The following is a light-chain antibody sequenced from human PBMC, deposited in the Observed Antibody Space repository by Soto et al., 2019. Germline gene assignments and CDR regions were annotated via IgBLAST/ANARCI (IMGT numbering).Light chain of an antibody. CDR1: QGITTS. Sequence: DIQMTQSPSSLSASVGDRVTITCRASQGITTSLAWYQQKPGKVPKLLIYAASTLQSGVPSRFSGSGSGTAFALTISSLQPDDVATYYCQKYNSPPITFGQGTRLEIK. CDR2: AAS. CDR3: QKYNSPPIT. J-gene: IGKJ5*01. V-gene: IGKV1-27*01.